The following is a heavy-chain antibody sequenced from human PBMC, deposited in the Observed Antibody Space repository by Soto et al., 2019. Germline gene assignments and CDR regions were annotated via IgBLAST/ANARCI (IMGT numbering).Heavy chain of an antibody. D-gene: IGHD3-3*01. CDR3: AREGVGGAYYDFWSGYPNWFAP. CDR2: ISGSGDGR. J-gene: IGHJ5*02. Sequence: GGSLRLSCDTSGFTFSNYVMTWVRQALGRGLEWVSSISGSGDGRSYADSVKGRFTISRDNSEKTLYLQMNSLRDEDTAVYYCAREGVGGAYYDFWSGYPNWFAPWGQGTLDTVSS. CDR1: GFTFSNYV. V-gene: IGHV3-23*01.